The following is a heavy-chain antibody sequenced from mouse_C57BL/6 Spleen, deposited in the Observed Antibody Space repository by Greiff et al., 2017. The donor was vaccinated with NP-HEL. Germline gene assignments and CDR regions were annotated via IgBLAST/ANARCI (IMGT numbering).Heavy chain of an antibody. D-gene: IGHD1-1*01. CDR3: ARVRGTNYYGSVFDY. Sequence: QVQLQQSGAELVRPGTSVKLSCKASGYTFTSYWMHWVKQRPGQGLEWIGVIDPSDSYTNYNQKFKGKATLTVDTSSSTAYMQLSSLTSEDSAVYYCARVRGTNYYGSVFDYWGQGTTLTVSS. CDR2: IDPSDSYT. J-gene: IGHJ2*01. CDR1: GYTFTSYW. V-gene: IGHV1-59*01.